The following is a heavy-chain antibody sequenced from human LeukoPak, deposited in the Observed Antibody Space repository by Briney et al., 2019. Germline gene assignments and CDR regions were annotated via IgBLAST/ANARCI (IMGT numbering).Heavy chain of an antibody. CDR1: GGAINSRNQY. V-gene: IGHV4-39*01. J-gene: IGHJ4*02. Sequence: PSETLSLTCTVVGGAINSRNQYWGWIRQSPGKGLEWIGSIYYSGSVNDNPSLQSRVTISVDTSRNQFSLKLTSMTVADTGVYFCARRVATSGNFFDYWGPGTLVTVSS. CDR3: ARRVATSGNFFDY. CDR2: IYYSGSV. D-gene: IGHD3-3*01.